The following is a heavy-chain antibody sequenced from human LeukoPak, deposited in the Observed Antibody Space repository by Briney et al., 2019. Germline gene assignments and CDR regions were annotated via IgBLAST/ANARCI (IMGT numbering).Heavy chain of an antibody. J-gene: IGHJ4*02. CDR3: ARRRLGDYLDY. D-gene: IGHD4-17*01. V-gene: IGHV4-59*08. CDR2: IFYSGST. Sequence: SETLSLTCTVSGGSINNYYWSWIRQPPWKGLEWIGYIFYSGSTNYNPSLKSRVTISVDSSKNQFSLKLSSVTAADTAVYYCARRRLGDYLDYWGQGTLVTVSS. CDR1: GGSINNYY.